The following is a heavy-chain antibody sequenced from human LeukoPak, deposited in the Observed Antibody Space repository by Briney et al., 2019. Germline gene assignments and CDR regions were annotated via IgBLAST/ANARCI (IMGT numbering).Heavy chain of an antibody. CDR1: GYSISSGFY. Sequence: IPSETLSLTCTVSGYSISSGFYWGWIRQTSGQGLEWIGSIHYSGRTYDNPSLKSRVTISLDTSKNQFSLKLSSVTAADTAVYYCARGFRGPNFDYWGQGTLVTVSS. V-gene: IGHV4-38-2*02. J-gene: IGHJ4*02. D-gene: IGHD3-10*01. CDR2: IHYSGRT. CDR3: ARGFRGPNFDY.